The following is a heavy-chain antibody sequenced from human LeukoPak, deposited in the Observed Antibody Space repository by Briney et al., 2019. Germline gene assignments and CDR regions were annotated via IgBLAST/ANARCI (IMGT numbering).Heavy chain of an antibody. CDR1: GYSFASYE. Sequence: ASVKVSCKASGYSFASYEMHWVRQAPGQRLQWMGWINAGNGDTKYSQEFQGRVTITRDTSASIVYMELSSLRSEDTAVYYCARGPIRYFDWGDWFDPWGQGTLVTVSS. V-gene: IGHV1-3*03. CDR2: INAGNGDT. CDR3: ARGPIRYFDWGDWFDP. J-gene: IGHJ5*02. D-gene: IGHD3-9*01.